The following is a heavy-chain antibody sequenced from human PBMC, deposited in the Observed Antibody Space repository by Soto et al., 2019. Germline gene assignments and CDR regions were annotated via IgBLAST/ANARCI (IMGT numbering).Heavy chain of an antibody. CDR2: ISGSGGST. CDR3: AKDRPINYYYYYGMDV. V-gene: IGHV3-23*01. Sequence: GGSLRLSCAASGFTFSSYAMSWVRQAPGKGLEWVSAISGSGGSTYYADSVKGRFTISRDNSKNTLYLQMNSLRAEDTAVYYCAKDRPINYYYYYGMDVWGQGTTVTVS. J-gene: IGHJ6*02. CDR1: GFTFSSYA.